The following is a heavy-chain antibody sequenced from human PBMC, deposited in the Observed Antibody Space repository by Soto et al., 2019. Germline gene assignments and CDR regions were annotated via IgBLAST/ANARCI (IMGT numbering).Heavy chain of an antibody. CDR1: GYTFTSYD. CDR2: MNPNSGNT. Sequence: QVQLVQSGAEVKKPGASVKVSCKASGYTFTSYDINWVRQATGQGLEWMGWMNPNSGNTGYAQKFQGRVTMTRTTSISTAYMELSSLRSEATAVYYCGRGGEAACFYYYYGMEVLVKWTTVTVSS. CDR3: GRGGEAACFYYYYGMEV. D-gene: IGHD6-13*01. J-gene: IGHJ6*04. V-gene: IGHV1-8*01.